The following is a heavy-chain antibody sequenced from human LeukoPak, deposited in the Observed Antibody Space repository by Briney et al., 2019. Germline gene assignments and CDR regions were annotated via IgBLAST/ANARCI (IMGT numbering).Heavy chain of an antibody. CDR2: INPNSGGT. D-gene: IGHD6-19*01. Sequence: ASVKVSCKASGNTFTGYYMHWVRQAPGQGLEWMGWINPNSGGTNYAQKFQGRVTMTRDTSISTAYMELSRLRSDDTAVYYCATDQTPSTIAVPGTVFDYWGQGTLVPVSS. CDR3: ATDQTPSTIAVPGTVFDY. CDR1: GNTFTGYY. J-gene: IGHJ4*02. V-gene: IGHV1-2*02.